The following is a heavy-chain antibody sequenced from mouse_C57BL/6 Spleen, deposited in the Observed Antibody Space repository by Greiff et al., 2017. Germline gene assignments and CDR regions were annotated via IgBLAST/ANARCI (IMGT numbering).Heavy chain of an antibody. CDR2: IRNKANNHAT. D-gene: IGHD1-1*01. CDR1: GFTFSDAW. CDR3: TITTVEAWFAY. V-gene: IGHV6-6*01. Sequence: VQLKESGGGLVQPGGSMKLSCAASGFTFSDAWMDWVRQSPEKGLEWVAEIRNKANNHATYYAESVKGRFTISRDDSKSSVYLQMNSLRAEDTGIYYCTITTVEAWFAYWGQGTLVTVSA. J-gene: IGHJ3*01.